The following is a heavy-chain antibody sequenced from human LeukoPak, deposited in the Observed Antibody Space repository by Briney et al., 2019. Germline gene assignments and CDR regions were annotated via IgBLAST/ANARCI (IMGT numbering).Heavy chain of an antibody. J-gene: IGHJ4*02. Sequence: ASVKVSCKASGYTFTSYYMHWVRQAPGQGLEWMGIINPSGGSTSYAQKFQGRVTMTRDMSTSTVYMELSSLRSEDTAVYYCARELMYSSGWTYYFDYWGQGTLVTVSS. D-gene: IGHD6-19*01. CDR2: INPSGGST. CDR3: ARELMYSSGWTYYFDY. CDR1: GYTFTSYY. V-gene: IGHV1-46*01.